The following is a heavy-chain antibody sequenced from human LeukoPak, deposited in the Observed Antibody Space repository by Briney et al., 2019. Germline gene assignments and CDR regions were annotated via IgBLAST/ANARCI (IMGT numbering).Heavy chain of an antibody. Sequence: GGSLRLSCAASGFTFSSYRMNWVRQAPGKGLEWVAVIWYDGSNKYYADSVKGRFTISRDNSKNTLYLQMNSLRAEDTAVYYCARDGNRGSRGETTGFHWGQGTLVTVSS. D-gene: IGHD4-17*01. CDR1: GFTFSSYR. CDR3: ARDGNRGSRGETTGFH. V-gene: IGHV3-33*08. CDR2: IWYDGSNK. J-gene: IGHJ4*02.